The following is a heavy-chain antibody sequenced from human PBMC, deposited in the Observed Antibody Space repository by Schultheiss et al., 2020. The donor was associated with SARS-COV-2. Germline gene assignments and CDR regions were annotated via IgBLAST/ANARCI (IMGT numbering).Heavy chain of an antibody. CDR3: ARYGGYCTGGSCEYYYYYYGMDV. D-gene: IGHD2-15*01. CDR1: GGSFSGYY. CDR2: INHSGSS. J-gene: IGHJ6*02. Sequence: SQTLSLTCAVYGGSFSGYYWSWIRQPPGKGLEWIGEINHSGSSYYNPSLKSRVTISVDTSKNQFSLKLSSVTAADTAVYYCARYGGYCTGGSCEYYYYYYGMDVWGQGTTVTVSS. V-gene: IGHV4-34*01.